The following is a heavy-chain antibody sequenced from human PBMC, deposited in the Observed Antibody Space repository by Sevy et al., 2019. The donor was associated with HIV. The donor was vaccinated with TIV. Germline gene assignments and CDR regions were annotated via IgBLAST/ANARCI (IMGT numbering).Heavy chain of an antibody. CDR1: VFTFSSYG. J-gene: IGHJ4*02. CDR2: IWYDGSNK. Sequence: GGSLRLSCAASVFTFSSYGMHWVRQAPGKGLEWVAVIWYDGSNKYYADSVKGRFTISRDNSKNTLYLQMNSLRAEDTAVYYCARTSYGDYGYFDYWGQGTLVTVSS. D-gene: IGHD4-17*01. V-gene: IGHV3-33*01. CDR3: ARTSYGDYGYFDY.